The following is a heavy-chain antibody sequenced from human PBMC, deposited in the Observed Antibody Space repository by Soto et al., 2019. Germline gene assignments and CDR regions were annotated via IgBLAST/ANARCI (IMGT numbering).Heavy chain of an antibody. CDR3: ARVLLYYDSSGYPFDY. V-gene: IGHV4-34*01. J-gene: IGHJ4*02. Sequence: PSETLSLTCAVYGGSFSVYYWSWIRHPPGKGLEWIGEINHSGSTNYNPSLKSRVTISVDTSKNQFSLKLSSVTAADTAVYYCARVLLYYDSSGYPFDYWGQGTLVTVSS. CDR2: INHSGST. CDR1: GGSFSVYY. D-gene: IGHD3-22*01.